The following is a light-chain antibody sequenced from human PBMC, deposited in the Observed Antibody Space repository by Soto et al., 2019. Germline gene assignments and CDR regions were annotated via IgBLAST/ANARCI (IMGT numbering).Light chain of an antibody. CDR1: HGVSGW. CDR3: QQGKTFPFT. J-gene: IGKJ3*01. Sequence: IQMTQSPSSVSASVGDTVTLSCQTSHGVSGWLAWYQQKQGKAPTLLIYTVSNLQSGVPSRFSGSGSGTYFSLTITNLQHEDFATYFCQQGKTFPFTFGPGTKVEVK. V-gene: IGKV1-12*01. CDR2: TVS.